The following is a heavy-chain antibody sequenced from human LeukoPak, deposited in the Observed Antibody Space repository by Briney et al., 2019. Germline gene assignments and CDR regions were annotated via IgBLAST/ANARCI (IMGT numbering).Heavy chain of an antibody. Sequence: GGSLRLSCTVSGFTFSDYYMSWVRQASGKGLEWVGRIRSKANSYATAYAASVKGRFTISRDDSKNTAYLQMNSLKTEDTAVYYCTRRNDYGDYVDYYYGMDVWGQGTTVTVSS. CDR1: GFTFSDYY. J-gene: IGHJ6*02. V-gene: IGHV3-73*01. D-gene: IGHD4-17*01. CDR2: IRSKANSYAT. CDR3: TRRNDYGDYVDYYYGMDV.